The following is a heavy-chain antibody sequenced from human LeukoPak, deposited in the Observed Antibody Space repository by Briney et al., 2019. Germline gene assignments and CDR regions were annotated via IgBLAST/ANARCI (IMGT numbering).Heavy chain of an antibody. CDR2: INWNGGST. J-gene: IGHJ4*02. CDR3: VSGVTTNYFDY. Sequence: PGGSLRLSCAASGFTFDDYGMSWVRQAPGKGLEWVSGINWNGGSTGYADSVKGRFTISRDNAKNSLYLQMNSLRAEDTALYYCVSGVTTNYFDYWGQGTLVTVSS. D-gene: IGHD4-11*01. CDR1: GFTFDDYG. V-gene: IGHV3-20*04.